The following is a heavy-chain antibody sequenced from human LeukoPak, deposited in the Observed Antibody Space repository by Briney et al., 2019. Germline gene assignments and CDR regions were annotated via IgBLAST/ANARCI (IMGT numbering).Heavy chain of an antibody. V-gene: IGHV3-74*01. J-gene: IGHJ6*03. Sequence: GGSLRLSCAASAFAFSNYWLHWVRQAPGEGLVWVARINTHGSSTNYADYVKGRFTISRDNAKNTLYLQMTSLSAEDTAVYYALAGYYYYYMDVGGKGTTVTVS. CDR1: AFAFSNYW. CDR2: INTHGSST. CDR3: LAGYYYYYMDV. D-gene: IGHD6-13*01.